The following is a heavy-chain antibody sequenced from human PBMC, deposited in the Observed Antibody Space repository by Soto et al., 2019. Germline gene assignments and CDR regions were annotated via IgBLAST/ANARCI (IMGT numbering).Heavy chain of an antibody. CDR3: GKEGKVNDSATWGLDA. CDR1: GFTFSNYG. CDR2: ISYDGSLR. Sequence: QVQLVESGGGVVQPGRSLRLSCVASGFTFSNYGIQWFRQAPGKGLEWVAVISYDGSLRVYADSVKGRFTISRDPSTDTVYLHMNTLKIEDTALYYCGKEGKVNDSATWGLDAWGRGAQVTV. V-gene: IGHV3-30*18. J-gene: IGHJ5*02. D-gene: IGHD3-22*01.